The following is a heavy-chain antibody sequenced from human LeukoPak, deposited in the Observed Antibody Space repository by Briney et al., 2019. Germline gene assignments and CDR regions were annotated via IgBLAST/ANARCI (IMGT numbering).Heavy chain of an antibody. CDR3: TREVDYYDSSGYSIFDY. CDR1: GFTFGDYA. Sequence: GGSLRLSCTASGFTFGDYAMSWVRQAPGKGLEWVGFIRSKAYGGTTEYAASVKGRFTISRDDSKSIAYLPMNSLKTEDTAVYYCTREVDYYDSSGYSIFDYWGQGTLVTVSS. J-gene: IGHJ4*02. V-gene: IGHV3-49*04. CDR2: IRSKAYGGTT. D-gene: IGHD3-22*01.